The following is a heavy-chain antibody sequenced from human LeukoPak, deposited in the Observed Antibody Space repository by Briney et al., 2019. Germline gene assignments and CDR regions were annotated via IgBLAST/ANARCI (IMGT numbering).Heavy chain of an antibody. V-gene: IGHV1-18*01. CDR3: AKDHVGGGSYSSGERVS. CDR2: ISGHNGDT. Sequence: ASVKVSCKASGYTFTNYGISWVRQAPGQGLEWMGWISGHNGDTNYAQKYQGRVTMTTDASTNTAYMELRSLRSDDTAVYYCAKDHVGGGSYSSGERVSWGQGTLVTVSS. D-gene: IGHD1-26*01. J-gene: IGHJ5*02. CDR1: GYTFTNYG.